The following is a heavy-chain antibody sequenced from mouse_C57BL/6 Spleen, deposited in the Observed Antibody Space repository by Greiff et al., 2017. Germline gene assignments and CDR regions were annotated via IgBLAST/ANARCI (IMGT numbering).Heavy chain of an antibody. CDR3: ARGNSNYLDYAMDY. CDR2: ISDGGSYT. J-gene: IGHJ4*01. Sequence: EVKVVESGGGLVKPGGSLKLSCAASGFTFSSYAMSWVRQTPEKRLEWVATISDGGSYTFYPDNVKGRFTISSDNAKNNLYLQMNHLNSEDTAMYYCARGNSNYLDYAMDYWGQGTSVTVSS. CDR1: GFTFSSYA. V-gene: IGHV5-4*03. D-gene: IGHD2-5*01.